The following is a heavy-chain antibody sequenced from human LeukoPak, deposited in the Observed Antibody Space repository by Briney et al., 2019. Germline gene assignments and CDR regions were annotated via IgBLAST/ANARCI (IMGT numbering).Heavy chain of an antibody. D-gene: IGHD2-15*01. CDR2: IYYSGGT. CDR3: ARASCSGGSCYTELFDY. J-gene: IGHJ4*02. CDR1: GGSISSYF. V-gene: IGHV4-59*01. Sequence: SETLSLICTVSGGSISSYFWNWIRQPPGKGLEWIGYIYYSGGTNYNPSLKSRVTISVDTSKNQFSLKLSSVTAADTAVYYCARASCSGGSCYTELFDYWGQGTLVTVSS.